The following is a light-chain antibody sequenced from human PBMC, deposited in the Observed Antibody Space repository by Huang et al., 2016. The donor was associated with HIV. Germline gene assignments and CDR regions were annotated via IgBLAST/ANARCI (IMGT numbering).Light chain of an antibody. V-gene: IGKV3-20*01. CDR3: QQYSTSFIT. CDR2: DAS. J-gene: IGKJ2*01. CDR1: QSVSGNY. Sequence: EIVLTQSPATLSLSPGQRATLSCRATQSVSGNYLAWYQQKPGQAPTLLVYDASSWVPGVAGRFTASGSGTSFTLSINRVEPEDFAIYYCQQYSTSFITFGQGTKLE.